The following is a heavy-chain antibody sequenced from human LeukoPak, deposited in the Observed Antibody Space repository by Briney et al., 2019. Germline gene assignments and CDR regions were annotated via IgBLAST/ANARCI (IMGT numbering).Heavy chain of an antibody. CDR1: GGSFSGYY. Sequence: SETLSLTCAVYGGSFSGYYWSWIRQPPGKGLEWIGYIFYNEGTSYNPSLKSRVTISVDTSNNQLSLKVNSVTAADTAMYYCAREGGRGILAGPPRYWGQGTLVTVSS. J-gene: IGHJ4*02. V-gene: IGHV4-59*01. CDR3: AREGGRGILAGPPRY. D-gene: IGHD3-9*01. CDR2: IFYNEGT.